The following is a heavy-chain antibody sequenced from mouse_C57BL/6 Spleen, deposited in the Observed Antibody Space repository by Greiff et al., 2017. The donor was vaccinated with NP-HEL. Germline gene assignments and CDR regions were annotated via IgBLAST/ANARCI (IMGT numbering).Heavy chain of an antibody. J-gene: IGHJ3*01. D-gene: IGHD1-1*01. CDR3: ARLDYGSSPAWFAY. CDR1: GYAFSSSW. V-gene: IGHV1-82*01. CDR2: IYPGDGDT. Sequence: QVQLQQSGPELVKPGASVKISCKASGYAFSSSWMNWVKQRPGKGLEWIGRIYPGDGDTNYNGKFKGKATLTADKSSSTAYMQLSSLTSEDSAVYFCARLDYGSSPAWFAYWGQGTLVTVSA.